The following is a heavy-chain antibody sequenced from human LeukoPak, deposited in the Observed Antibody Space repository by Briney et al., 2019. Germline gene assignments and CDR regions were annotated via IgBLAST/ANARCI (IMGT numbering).Heavy chain of an antibody. CDR3: AKVDYGDYYFDY. Sequence: GGSLRLSCAASGFTFSGYAMSWVRQAPGKGLEWVSFISDSGGSTYYADSVKGRFTISRDNSKNTLYLQMNSLRAEDTAVYYCAKVDYGDYYFDYWGQGTLVTVSS. J-gene: IGHJ4*02. D-gene: IGHD4-17*01. CDR2: ISDSGGST. V-gene: IGHV3-23*01. CDR1: GFTFSGYA.